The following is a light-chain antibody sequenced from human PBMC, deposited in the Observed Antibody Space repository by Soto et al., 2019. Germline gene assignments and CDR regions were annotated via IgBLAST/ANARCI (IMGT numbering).Light chain of an antibody. CDR3: SSYAGSNNFV. CDR2: EVS. V-gene: IGLV2-14*01. J-gene: IGLJ1*01. CDR1: TNDVGGYNY. Sequence: QSALTQPASVSGSPGQSITISCTGTTNDVGGYNYVSWYQQHPGKAPKLLIFEVSSRPSGVSNRFSGSKSGNTASLTVSGLQADDEAHYYCSSYAGSNNFVFGTGTKVTVL.